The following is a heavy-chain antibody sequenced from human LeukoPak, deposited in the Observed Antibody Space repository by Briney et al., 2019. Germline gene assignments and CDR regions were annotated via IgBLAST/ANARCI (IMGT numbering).Heavy chain of an antibody. Sequence: GGSLRLSCAASGFTFSSYSMNWVRQAPGKGLEWVSSISSSSSYIYYADSVKGRFTISRDNAKNSLYLQMNSLRAEDTAVYYCARSTHGSGSYIDYWGQGTLVTVSS. CDR2: ISSSSSYI. V-gene: IGHV3-21*01. CDR3: ARSTHGSGSYIDY. J-gene: IGHJ4*02. D-gene: IGHD3-10*01. CDR1: GFTFSSYS.